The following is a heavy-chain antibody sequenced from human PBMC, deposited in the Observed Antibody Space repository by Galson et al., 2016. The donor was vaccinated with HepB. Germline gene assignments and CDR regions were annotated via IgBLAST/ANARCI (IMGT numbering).Heavy chain of an antibody. CDR1: GFPFNTYA. CDR2: VSGHAGST. CDR3: ARANIIMVTLGVFLDT. Sequence: SLRLSCAASGFPFNTYAMTWVRQAPGKGLERVSGVSGHAGSTCYADSVKGRFAISRDNFKNTLYLQMNSLRADDTAVYYCARANIIMVTLGVFLDTWGQGTLVTVSS. J-gene: IGHJ1*01. V-gene: IGHV3-23*01. D-gene: IGHD2-15*01.